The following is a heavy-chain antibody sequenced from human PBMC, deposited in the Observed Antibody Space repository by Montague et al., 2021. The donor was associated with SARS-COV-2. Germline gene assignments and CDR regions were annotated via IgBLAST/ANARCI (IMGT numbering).Heavy chain of an antibody. V-gene: IGHV4-4*02. D-gene: IGHD6-13*01. Sequence: SETLSLTCAVSGASVTSINWWSWVRQPPGRGLEWIVEILHNGITNFNQSLRSRVSISLDTSTNQFSLTLNSVTAADTAIYYCASHPVFQQLYSWGQGTLVSVSS. CDR2: ILHNGIT. J-gene: IGHJ4*02. CDR3: ASHPVFQQLYS. CDR1: GASVTSINW.